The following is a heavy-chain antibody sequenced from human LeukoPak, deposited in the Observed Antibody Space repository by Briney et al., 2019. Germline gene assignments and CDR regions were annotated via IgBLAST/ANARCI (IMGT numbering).Heavy chain of an antibody. J-gene: IGHJ1*01. D-gene: IGHD5-18*01. CDR3: ARDDRSVDTAMSFQR. CDR1: GYTFTSYG. V-gene: IGHV1-18*01. Sequence: GASVNLSCKASGYTFTSYGINWVRQAPGQGLEWMGWISGYNGDAIYAQKLQGRVTLTTDTPTTTAYMELRSLKFDDTAVYYCARDDRSVDTAMSFQRWGQGTLVTVSS. CDR2: ISGYNGDA.